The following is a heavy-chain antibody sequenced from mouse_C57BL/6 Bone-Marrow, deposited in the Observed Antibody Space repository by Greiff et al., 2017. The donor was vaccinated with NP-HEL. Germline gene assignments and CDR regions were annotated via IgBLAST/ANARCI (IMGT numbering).Heavy chain of an antibody. Sequence: QVQLQQPGAELVRPGTSVKLSCKASGYTFTSYWMHWVKQRPGQGLEWIGVIDPSDSYTNYNQKFKGKATLTVDTSSSTAYMPLSSLTSEDSAVYYCARPPIGLSLFDYWGQGTTLTVSS. D-gene: IGHD2-14*01. V-gene: IGHV1-59*01. J-gene: IGHJ2*01. CDR3: ARPPIGLSLFDY. CDR2: IDPSDSYT. CDR1: GYTFTSYW.